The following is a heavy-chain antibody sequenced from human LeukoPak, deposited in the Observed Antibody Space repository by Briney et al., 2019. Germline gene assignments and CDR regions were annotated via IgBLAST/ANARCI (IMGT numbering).Heavy chain of an antibody. D-gene: IGHD3-22*01. CDR2: IYSGGTT. Sequence: GGSLRLSCEASGFTVSSKYMSWVRQAPGKGLEWVSVIYSGGTTYYADSVKGRFTISRDNSKNTVYLQMNSLRAEDTAVYYCARDVYDSSGYWRYHSDCWGQGTLVTVS. V-gene: IGHV3-53*01. J-gene: IGHJ4*02. CDR3: ARDVYDSSGYWRYHSDC. CDR1: GFTVSSKY.